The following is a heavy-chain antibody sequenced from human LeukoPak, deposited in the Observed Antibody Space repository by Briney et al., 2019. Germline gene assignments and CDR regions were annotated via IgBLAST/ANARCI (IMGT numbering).Heavy chain of an antibody. J-gene: IGHJ3*02. Sequence: GSLRLSCAASGFTFSSYSTNWVRQAPGKGLEWVSYISSSSSTIYYADSVKGRFTISRDNAKNSLYLQMNSLRAEDTAVYYCARDRQQLVRDAFDIWGQGTMVTVSS. V-gene: IGHV3-48*04. CDR1: GFTFSSYS. CDR3: ARDRQQLVRDAFDI. CDR2: ISSSSSTI. D-gene: IGHD6-13*01.